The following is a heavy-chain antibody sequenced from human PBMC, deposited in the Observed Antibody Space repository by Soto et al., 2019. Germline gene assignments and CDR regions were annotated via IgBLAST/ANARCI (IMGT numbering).Heavy chain of an antibody. Sequence: QVQLQESGPGLVKPSQTLSLTCTVSGGSISSGGYYWSWIRQHPGKGLEWIGYIYYSGSTYYNPTLKSRVTMTVDPSKNQCSLKLSSVTAAGTAVYYCARGPPARIAHVLGQGTTVTVSS. J-gene: IGHJ6*01. CDR3: ARGPPARIAHV. D-gene: IGHD6-13*01. CDR2: IYYSGST. V-gene: IGHV4-31*03. CDR1: GGSISSGGYY.